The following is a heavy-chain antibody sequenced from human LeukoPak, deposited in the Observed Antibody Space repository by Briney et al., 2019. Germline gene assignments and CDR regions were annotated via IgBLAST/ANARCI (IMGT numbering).Heavy chain of an antibody. CDR3: ASADLLNDYSNSLEAFDI. V-gene: IGHV4-39*01. Sequence: PSETLSLTCTVSGGSISSSSYYWGWIRQPPGKGLEWIGSIYYSGSTYYNPSLKSRVTISVDTSKNQFSLKLSSVTAADTAVYYCASADLLNDYSNSLEAFDIWGQGTMVTVSS. D-gene: IGHD4-11*01. CDR1: GGSISSSSYY. J-gene: IGHJ3*02. CDR2: IYYSGST.